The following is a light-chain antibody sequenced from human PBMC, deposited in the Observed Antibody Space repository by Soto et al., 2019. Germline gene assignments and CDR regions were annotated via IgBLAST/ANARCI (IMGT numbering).Light chain of an antibody. CDR2: TNY. V-gene: IGLV1-47*02. J-gene: IGLJ3*02. Sequence: QPVLTQPPAASLTPGQRVTISCSGSSSNIGRNPVYWYQQVPGTAPQLLFYTNYQRPSGVPDRFSGSKSGTSASLAISGLRSEDEADYYCAAWDDSLSGPVFGGGTKVTVL. CDR1: SSNIGRNP. CDR3: AAWDDSLSGPV.